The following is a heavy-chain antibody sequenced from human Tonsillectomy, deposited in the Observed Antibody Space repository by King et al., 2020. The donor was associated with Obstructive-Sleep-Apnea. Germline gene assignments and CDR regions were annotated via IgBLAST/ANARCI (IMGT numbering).Heavy chain of an antibody. D-gene: IGHD3-3*01. J-gene: IGHJ6*02. CDR3: ARAYYGGTTYYYYGMDV. V-gene: IGHV1-8*01. CDR1: GYTFTSYD. CDR2: MNPNSGNT. Sequence: QLVQSGAEVKKPGASVKVSCKASGYTFTSYDINWVRQATGQGLEWMGWMNPNSGNTGYAQKFQGRVTMTRNTSISTAYMELSSLRSEDTAVYYCARAYYGGTTYYYYGMDVWGQGTTVTVSS.